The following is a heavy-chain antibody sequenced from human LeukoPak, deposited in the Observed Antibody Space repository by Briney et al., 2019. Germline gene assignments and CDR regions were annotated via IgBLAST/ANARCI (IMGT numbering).Heavy chain of an antibody. V-gene: IGHV3-23*01. CDR2: ISASGGST. D-gene: IGHD4-11*01. J-gene: IGHJ5*02. CDR1: GFTFSSYA. Sequence: GGSLRLSCAASGFTFSSYAMSWVRQAPGKGLEWVSAISASGGSTYYADSVKGRLTISRDNANNPLYLQMNSLRAEDTAVYYCAKGYNYSKGWFDPWGQGTLVTVSS. CDR3: AKGYNYSKGWFDP.